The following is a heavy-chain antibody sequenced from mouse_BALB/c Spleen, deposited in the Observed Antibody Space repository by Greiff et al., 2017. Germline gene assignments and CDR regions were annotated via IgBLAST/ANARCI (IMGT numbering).Heavy chain of an antibody. J-gene: IGHJ4*01. CDR3: ARGGYGNDAMDY. D-gene: IGHD2-1*01. CDR1: GFTFSSYA. V-gene: IGHV5-6-5*01. CDR2: ISSGGST. Sequence: EVMLVESGGGLVKPGGSLKLSCAASGFTFSSYAMSWVRQTPEKRLEWVASISSGGSTYYPDSVKGRFTISRDNARNILYLQMSSLRSEDTAMYYCARGGYGNDAMDYWGQGTSVTVSS.